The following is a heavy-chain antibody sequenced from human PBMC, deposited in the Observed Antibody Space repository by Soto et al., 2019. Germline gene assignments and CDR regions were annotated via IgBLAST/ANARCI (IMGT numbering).Heavy chain of an antibody. J-gene: IGHJ6*02. CDR1: GGTFRTYA. D-gene: IGHD6-19*01. CDR2: IIPIFGTV. V-gene: IGHV1-69*12. CDR3: AKGAVAGTPTSYYYYGMDV. Sequence: QVQLLQSGAEVKKPGSSVRVSCEASGGTFRTYAISWVRQAPGQGLEWMGEIIPIFGTVNYAQKFQGRVMITADESMTTVYMDLRSLRSEDTAVYYCAKGAVAGTPTSYYYYGMDVWGQGTTVTVSS.